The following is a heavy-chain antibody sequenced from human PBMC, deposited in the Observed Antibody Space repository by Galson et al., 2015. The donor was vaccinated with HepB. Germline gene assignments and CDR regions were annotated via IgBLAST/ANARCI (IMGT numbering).Heavy chain of an antibody. CDR1: GFTFSSYW. CDR2: IKQDGSEK. CDR3: ARRSVVAATNDAFDI. J-gene: IGHJ3*02. Sequence: SLRLSCAASGFTFSSYWMSWVRQAPGKGLEWVANIKQDGSEKYYVDSVKGRFTISRDNAKNSLYLQMNSLRAEGTAVYYCARRSVVAATNDAFDIWGQGTMVTVSS. V-gene: IGHV3-7*01. D-gene: IGHD2-15*01.